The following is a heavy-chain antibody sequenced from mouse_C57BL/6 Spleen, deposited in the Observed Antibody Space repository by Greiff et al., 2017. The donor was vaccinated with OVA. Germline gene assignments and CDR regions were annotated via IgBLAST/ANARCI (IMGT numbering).Heavy chain of an antibody. CDR2: INPNNGGT. J-gene: IGHJ4*01. Sequence: EVQLQQSGPELVKPGASVKISCKASGYTFTDYYMNWVKQSHGKSLEWIGDINPNNGGTSYNQKFKGKATLTVDKSSSTAYMELRSLTSEDSAVYYCARDGYYLLYAMDYWGQGTSVTVSS. CDR1: GYTFTDYY. D-gene: IGHD2-3*01. V-gene: IGHV1-26*01. CDR3: ARDGYYLLYAMDY.